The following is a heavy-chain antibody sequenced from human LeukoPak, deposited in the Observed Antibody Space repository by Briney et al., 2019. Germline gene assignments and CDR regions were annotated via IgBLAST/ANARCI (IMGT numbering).Heavy chain of an antibody. V-gene: IGHV4-34*01. CDR3: ARDRPREQLVGVNSRSVSWFDP. D-gene: IGHD6-13*01. CDR1: GGSFSGCY. Sequence: PSETLSLTCAVYGGSFSGCYWSWIRQPPGKGLEWIGEINHSGSTNYNPSLKSRVTISVDTSKNQFSLKLSSVTAADTAVYYCARDRPREQLVGVNSRSVSWFDPWGQGTLVTVSS. J-gene: IGHJ5*02. CDR2: INHSGST.